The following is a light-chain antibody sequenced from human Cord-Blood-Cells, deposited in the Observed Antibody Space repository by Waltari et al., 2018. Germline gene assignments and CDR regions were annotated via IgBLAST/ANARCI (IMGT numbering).Light chain of an antibody. Sequence: EIVLTQSPGTLSLSPGERATLSCRASQSVSSSYLAWYQQKPGQAPRRLIYGASSRATVITDRFSGSGSGTDFTLTISRLEPKDVAVYYCQQYGSSPTFGGGTKVEIK. V-gene: IGKV3-20*01. J-gene: IGKJ4*01. CDR2: GAS. CDR1: QSVSSSY. CDR3: QQYGSSPT.